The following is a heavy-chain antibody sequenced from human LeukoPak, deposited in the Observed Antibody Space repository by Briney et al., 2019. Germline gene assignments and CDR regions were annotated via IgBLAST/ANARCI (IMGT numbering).Heavy chain of an antibody. D-gene: IGHD3-10*01. CDR3: ARGLDSSGGGYYFDY. Sequence: PGESLRLSCAASGFTVSSNYMSWVRQTPGKGLEWVSVIYTGSTTYYADSVKGRFTIFRDNSKNTLYLQMNSLRAEDTAVYYCARGLDSSGGGYYFDYWGQGTLVTVSS. CDR1: GFTVSSNY. J-gene: IGHJ4*02. CDR2: IYTGSTT. V-gene: IGHV3-53*01.